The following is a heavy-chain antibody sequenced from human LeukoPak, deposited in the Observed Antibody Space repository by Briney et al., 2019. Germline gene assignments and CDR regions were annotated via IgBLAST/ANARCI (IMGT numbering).Heavy chain of an antibody. J-gene: IGHJ3*02. D-gene: IGHD4-11*01. V-gene: IGHV4-39*01. CDR2: IYYSGST. CDR1: GGSISSSSYY. CDR3: ASTVLTDAFDI. Sequence: NASETLSLTCTVSGGSISSSSYYWGWIRQPPGKGLEWIGSIYYSGSTYYNPSLKSRVTISVDTSKNQFSLKLSSVTAADTAVYYCASTVLTDAFDIWGQGTMVIVSS.